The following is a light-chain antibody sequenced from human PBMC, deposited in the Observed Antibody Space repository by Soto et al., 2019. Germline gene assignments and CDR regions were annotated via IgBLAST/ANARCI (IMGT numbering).Light chain of an antibody. CDR3: QQCVSPPFT. V-gene: IGKV3-20*01. J-gene: IGKJ3*01. CDR2: SAS. CDR1: QSISSNC. Sequence: EIVLTQSPDTLSLSPGERATLSCRASQSISSNCLVWYQVKSGRSPRVVIHSASIRATDLPDRYRGGGSGTDFSLTISRLQRADFAVYYCQQCVSPPFTFGPETKVHIK.